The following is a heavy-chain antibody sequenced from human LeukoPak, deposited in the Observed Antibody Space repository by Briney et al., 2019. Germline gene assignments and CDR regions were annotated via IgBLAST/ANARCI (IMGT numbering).Heavy chain of an antibody. D-gene: IGHD6-19*01. CDR3: GRLGIGYSSGWYVDY. CDR2: ISSSSDYI. V-gene: IGHV3-21*04. Sequence: GGSLRLSCAASEFTFSSYSMNWVRQAPGKGLEWVSSISSSSDYIYYADSVKGRFTISRDNSKNTLYLQMNSLRAEDTAVYYCGRLGIGYSSGWYVDYWGQGTLVTVSS. J-gene: IGHJ4*02. CDR1: EFTFSSYS.